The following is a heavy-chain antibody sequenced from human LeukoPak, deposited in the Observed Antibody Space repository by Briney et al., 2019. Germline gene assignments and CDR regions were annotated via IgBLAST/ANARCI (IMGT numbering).Heavy chain of an antibody. J-gene: IGHJ4*02. Sequence: GGSLRLSCAASGFTFNSYWMHWVRQAPGKGLVWVSRINNDGSSANYADSVKGRFTMSRDNAKNTLYLQMNSLRAEDTGVYYCARDLFSDYWGQGTLVTVSS. CDR1: GFTFNSYW. CDR2: INNDGSSA. CDR3: ARDLFSDY. V-gene: IGHV3-74*01.